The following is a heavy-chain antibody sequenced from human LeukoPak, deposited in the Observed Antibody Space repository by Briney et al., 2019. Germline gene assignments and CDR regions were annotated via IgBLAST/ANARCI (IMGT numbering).Heavy chain of an antibody. D-gene: IGHD5/OR15-5a*01. J-gene: IGHJ4*02. CDR3: AGDQVSAVFDY. CDR1: GFIFSDFH. Sequence: PGGSLRLSCAGSGFIFSDFHMNWIRPAPGKGMEWLAYISPSGSYTTYGDSVKGRFVISRDNTKNSVSLQMDSLRAEDTAVYFCAGDQVSAVFDYWGQGARVTV. CDR2: ISPSGSYT. V-gene: IGHV3-11*05.